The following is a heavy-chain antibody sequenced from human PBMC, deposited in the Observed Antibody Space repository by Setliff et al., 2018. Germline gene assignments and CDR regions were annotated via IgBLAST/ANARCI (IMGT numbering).Heavy chain of an antibody. CDR3: ARAWMAASNRKGVFEF. D-gene: IGHD3-10*01. J-gene: IGHJ4*02. CDR1: GYTFTSYY. CDR2: INIGGGSA. Sequence: ASEKVSCKASGYTFTSYYMYWLRQAPGHGPEWMGTINIGGGSASYAQKFQDRVTMTRDTSTSTVYLEMSSLRSDDTAVYYCARAWMAASNRKGVFEFWGQGTLVTVSS. V-gene: IGHV1-46*01.